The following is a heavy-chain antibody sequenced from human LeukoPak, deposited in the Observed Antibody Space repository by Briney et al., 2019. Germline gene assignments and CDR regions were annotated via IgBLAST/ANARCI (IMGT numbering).Heavy chain of an antibody. CDR1: GFAFSSYA. CDR3: AKDSRESSGHFPYYYYYHYGLDV. Sequence: PGGSLRLSCAASGFAFSSYAMGWVRQAPGKGLEWVSSISGSGSSTYYAESVRGRFTISRDNAKNTLNLQLSSLRAEDTAVYYCAKDSRESSGHFPYYYYYHYGLDVWGQGTTVTVSS. V-gene: IGHV3-23*01. J-gene: IGHJ6*02. D-gene: IGHD3-22*01. CDR2: ISGSGSST.